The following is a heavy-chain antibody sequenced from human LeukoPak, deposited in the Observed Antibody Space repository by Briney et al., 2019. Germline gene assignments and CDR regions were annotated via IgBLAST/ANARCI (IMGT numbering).Heavy chain of an antibody. CDR2: IYYSGST. Sequence: SETLSLTCTVSGGSISSYYWSWIRQPPGKGLERIGYIYYSGSTNYNPSLKSRVTISVDTSKNQFSLKLSSVTAADTAVYYCARDPGPYYGSGSFIFDYWGQGTLVTVSS. D-gene: IGHD3-10*01. CDR1: GGSISSYY. J-gene: IGHJ4*02. V-gene: IGHV4-59*01. CDR3: ARDPGPYYGSGSFIFDY.